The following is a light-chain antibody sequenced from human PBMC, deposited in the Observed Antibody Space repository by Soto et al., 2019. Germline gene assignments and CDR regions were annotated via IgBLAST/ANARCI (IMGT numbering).Light chain of an antibody. V-gene: IGKV3-20*01. CDR3: EQYGSSPFT. CDR2: DTS. Sequence: EIVLTQSPGTLSLSPGARATLSCRASQSVRSSSSAWYQQRPGQAPRLLIYDTSIRDTGIPDRFSGSGSGTDFTLTIRRLEPEDFAVYYCEQYGSSPFTFGQGTKLEI. J-gene: IGKJ2*01. CDR1: QSVRSSS.